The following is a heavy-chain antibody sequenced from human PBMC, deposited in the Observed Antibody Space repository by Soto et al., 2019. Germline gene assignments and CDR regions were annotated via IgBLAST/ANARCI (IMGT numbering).Heavy chain of an antibody. CDR1: FTFSMYS. CDR3: TRDQGGSYDSWFDP. J-gene: IGHJ5*02. V-gene: IGHV3-21*01. CDR2: ISRGGTYI. D-gene: IGHD1-26*01. Sequence: EVQVVEPGGGLVQPGGSLRLSCSFTFSMYSMNWVRQAPGKGLEWVASISRGGTYIKYADSVKGRFTISRDNAKNSVSLQMNSLRVDDTAVYFCTRDQGGSYDSWFDPWGQGTLVTVSS.